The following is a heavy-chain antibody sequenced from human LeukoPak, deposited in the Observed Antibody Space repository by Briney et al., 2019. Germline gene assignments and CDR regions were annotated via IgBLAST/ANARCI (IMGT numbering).Heavy chain of an antibody. D-gene: IGHD1-14*01. CDR1: GGSISSSSYC. CDR3: ARDLLNHIEPYYYMDV. Sequence: PSETLSLTCTVSGGSISSSSYCWGWIRQPPGKGLEWIGSIYYSGSTYYNPSLKSRVTISVDTSKNQFSLKLSSVTAADTAVYYCARDLLNHIEPYYYMDVWGKGTTVTVSS. CDR2: IYYSGST. J-gene: IGHJ6*03. V-gene: IGHV4-39*07.